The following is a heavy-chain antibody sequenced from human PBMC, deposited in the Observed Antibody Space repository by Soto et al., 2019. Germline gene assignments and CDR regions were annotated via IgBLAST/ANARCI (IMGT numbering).Heavy chain of an antibody. Sequence: EVQLLESGGGLVQPGGSLRLACVASGFTFSSYAMTWVRQAPGKGLEWVSGISGSGGSTYYADSVKGRFTISRDNSKNTQYLQMNSLRAEDTAVYFCAQVRGVVALDGYFDCWGQGTLVTVSS. CDR2: ISGSGGST. V-gene: IGHV3-23*01. CDR3: AQVRGVVALDGYFDC. CDR1: GFTFSSYA. J-gene: IGHJ4*02. D-gene: IGHD2-15*01.